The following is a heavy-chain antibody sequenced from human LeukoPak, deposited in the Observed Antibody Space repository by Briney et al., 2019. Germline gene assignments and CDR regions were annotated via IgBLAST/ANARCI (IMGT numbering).Heavy chain of an antibody. CDR2: INPSGGGT. Sequence: ASVKVSCKASGYTFTGYYIHWVRQAPGQGLEWMGIINPSGGGTTYAQKFQGRVTMTRDMSTSTVYMELSSLRSEDTAVYYCARETDIAAAANYFDYWGQGTLVTVFS. CDR1: GYTFTGYY. J-gene: IGHJ4*02. CDR3: ARETDIAAAANYFDY. V-gene: IGHV1-46*01. D-gene: IGHD6-13*01.